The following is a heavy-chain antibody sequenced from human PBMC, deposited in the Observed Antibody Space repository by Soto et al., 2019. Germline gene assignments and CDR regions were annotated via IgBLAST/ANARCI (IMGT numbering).Heavy chain of an antibody. Sequence: SETLSLTCAVSGYSISSGCFWGCIRQPPGKGLEWIANMYHDGNTHYNPSLKSRVTMSVDTSKNQFSLKLNSVTAADSAVYYCARESYSGYHSYDYWGQGILVTVSS. CDR1: GYSISSGCF. D-gene: IGHD5-12*01. V-gene: IGHV4-38-2*02. CDR3: ARESYSGYHSYDY. CDR2: MYHDGNT. J-gene: IGHJ4*02.